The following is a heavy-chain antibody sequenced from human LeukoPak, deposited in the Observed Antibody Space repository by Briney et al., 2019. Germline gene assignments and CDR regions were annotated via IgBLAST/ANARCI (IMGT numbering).Heavy chain of an antibody. V-gene: IGHV4-39*01. CDR2: IYYSGRT. J-gene: IGHJ4*02. Sequence: PSETLSLTCTVSGGSISSKSYYWGWIRQPPGRGLEWIGSIYYSGRTYQNSSLKSRVTMSVDTSKSQFSLKLSSVTAADTAVYYCARGYSYGYSYYSDYWGQGTLVTVSS. CDR3: ARGYSYGYSYYSDY. CDR1: GGSISSKSYY. D-gene: IGHD5-18*01.